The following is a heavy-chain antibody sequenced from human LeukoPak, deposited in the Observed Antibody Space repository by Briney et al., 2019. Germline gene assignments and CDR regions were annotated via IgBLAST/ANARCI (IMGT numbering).Heavy chain of an antibody. CDR2: ISSSSSYI. J-gene: IGHJ3*01. D-gene: IGHD2-21*01. Sequence: GGSLRLSCAASGFTFSSYSMNWVRQAPGKGLEWGSSISSSSSYIYYADSVKGRFTISRDNANNTLYLQMNSLRVEDTAVYYCVRDGLLWYGGATWGQGTVVTVSS. CDR1: GFTFSSYS. V-gene: IGHV3-21*04. CDR3: VRDGLLWYGGAT.